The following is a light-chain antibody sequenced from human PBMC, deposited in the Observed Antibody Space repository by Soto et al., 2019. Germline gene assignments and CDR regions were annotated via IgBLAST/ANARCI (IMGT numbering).Light chain of an antibody. Sequence: EIVLTQSPGTLSLSPGERATLSCRASQSVSSSYLAWYQQKPGQAPRRLICGASSRATGIPDRFSGSGSGTDFTLTISRLEPEDSAVYYCQQYGSSPYTFGQGTKLEIK. CDR2: GAS. CDR3: QQYGSSPYT. V-gene: IGKV3-20*01. J-gene: IGKJ2*01. CDR1: QSVSSSY.